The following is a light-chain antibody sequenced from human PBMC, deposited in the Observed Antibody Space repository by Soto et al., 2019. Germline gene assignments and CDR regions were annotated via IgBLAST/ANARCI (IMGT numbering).Light chain of an antibody. CDR1: NSDVGTYNY. CDR2: EVS. J-gene: IGLJ2*01. CDR3: SSYTTSSTLV. Sequence: QSALTQPASVSGSPGQSITISCTGTNSDVGTYNYVSWYQQHPGKAPKFVVYEVSDRPSGVSDRFSGSKSGNTASLTISVLQAEDEADYYCSSYTTSSTLVFGGGTKLTVL. V-gene: IGLV2-14*01.